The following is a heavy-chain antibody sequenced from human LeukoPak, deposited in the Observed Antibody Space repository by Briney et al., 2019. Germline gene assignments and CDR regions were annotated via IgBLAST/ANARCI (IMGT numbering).Heavy chain of an antibody. Sequence: PGGSLRLSCAASGFTFSSYAMSWVRQAPGKGLEWVSAISGSGGSTYYADSVKGRFIISRDNSRDTLYLQMNSLRLEDTAKYFCTTGLAHYWGQGTMVTVST. J-gene: IGHJ4*02. CDR1: GFTFSSYA. CDR3: TTGLAHY. CDR2: ISGSGGST. V-gene: IGHV3-23*01.